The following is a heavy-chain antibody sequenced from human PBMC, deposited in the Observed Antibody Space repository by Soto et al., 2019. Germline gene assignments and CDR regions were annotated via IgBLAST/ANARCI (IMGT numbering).Heavy chain of an antibody. D-gene: IGHD3-10*01. J-gene: IGHJ6*02. CDR2: IGAYNGNT. Sequence: ASVKVSCKASGYTFTSYGISWVRQAPGQGLEWMGWIGAYNGNTNYAQKLQGRVTMTTDTSTSTAYMELRSLRSDDTAVYYCARDAYYYGSGSYYYYGMDVWGQGTTVTVSS. CDR3: ARDAYYYGSGSYYYYGMDV. V-gene: IGHV1-18*01. CDR1: GYTFTSYG.